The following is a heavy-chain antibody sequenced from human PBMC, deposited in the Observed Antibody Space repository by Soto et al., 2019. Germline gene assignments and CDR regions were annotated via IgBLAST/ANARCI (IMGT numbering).Heavy chain of an antibody. CDR3: AREYSLAVAAPGY. Sequence: QVQLVESGGGVVQPGRSLRLSCAASGFTFSSYTMHWVRQTPGKGLEWVADISYDGGDKYYADSVKGRFTISRDNSKNTLYLQMNSLRPEDTSVYYCAREYSLAVAAPGYWGQGILVTVSS. J-gene: IGHJ4*02. CDR2: ISYDGGDK. CDR1: GFTFSSYT. D-gene: IGHD3-16*01. V-gene: IGHV3-30-3*01.